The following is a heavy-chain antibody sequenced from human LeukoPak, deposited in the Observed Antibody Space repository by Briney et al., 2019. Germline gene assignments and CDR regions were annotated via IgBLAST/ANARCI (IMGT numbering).Heavy chain of an antibody. CDR2: ISYDGSNK. CDR3: ARDPWDIVATLYAFDI. J-gene: IGHJ3*02. CDR1: GFTVSSYA. V-gene: IGHV3-30-3*01. D-gene: IGHD5-12*01. Sequence: GGSLRLSCAASGFTVSSYAMHWVRQAPGKGLEWVAVISYDGSNKYYADSVKGRFTISRDNSKNTLYLQMNSLRAEDTAVYYCARDPWDIVATLYAFDIWGQGTMVTVSS.